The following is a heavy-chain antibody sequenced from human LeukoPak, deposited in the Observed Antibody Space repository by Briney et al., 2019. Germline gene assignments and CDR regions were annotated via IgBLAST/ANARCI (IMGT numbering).Heavy chain of an antibody. J-gene: IGHJ4*02. Sequence: PGGSLRLSCTASGFTFSSYAMNWVRQAPGKGLDWVSVITNGGTTYYSDSVKGRFTISRDNSKSKLFLQINSLRAEDTAIYYCTKDLSALQWAGDETTVTEGYWGQGTLVTVSS. CDR2: ITNGGTT. CDR3: TKDLSALQWAGDETTVTEGY. CDR1: GFTFSSYA. V-gene: IGHV3-23*01. D-gene: IGHD4-17*01.